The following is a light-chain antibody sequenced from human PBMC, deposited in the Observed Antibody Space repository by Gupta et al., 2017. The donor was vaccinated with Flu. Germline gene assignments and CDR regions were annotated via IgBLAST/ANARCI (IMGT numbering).Light chain of an antibody. Sequence: EIVLTQSPGTLSLSPGERATLPCRVSHSVTSGYLAWYQQKPGQAPRLLIYGASSRATGIPDRFSGSGSGTEFTLTISRVEPEDFAVYYCQQDGSSPGTFGQGTKVEIK. J-gene: IGKJ1*01. V-gene: IGKV3-20*01. CDR1: HSVTSGY. CDR3: QQDGSSPGT. CDR2: GAS.